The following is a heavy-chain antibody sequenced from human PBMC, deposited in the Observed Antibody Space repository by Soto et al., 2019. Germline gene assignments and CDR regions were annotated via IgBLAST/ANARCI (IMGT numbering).Heavy chain of an antibody. J-gene: IGHJ6*02. CDR1: GFTFSSYG. CDR2: IWYDGSNK. Sequence: QVQLVESGGGVVQPGRSLRLSCAASGFTFSSYGMHWVRQAPGKGLEGVAVIWYDGSNKYYADSVKGRFTISRDNSKNTLYLQMNSLRAEDTAVYYCARDPPTTVTTFYYYYGMDVWGQGTTVTVSS. V-gene: IGHV3-33*01. D-gene: IGHD4-17*01. CDR3: ARDPPTTVTTFYYYYGMDV.